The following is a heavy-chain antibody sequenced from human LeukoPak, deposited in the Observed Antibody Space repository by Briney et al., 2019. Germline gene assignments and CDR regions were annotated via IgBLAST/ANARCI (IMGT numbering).Heavy chain of an antibody. D-gene: IGHD6-13*01. V-gene: IGHV3-49*04. CDR3: TRENPYSSSWYPPYYYYYYYMDV. CDR2: IRSKAYGGTT. CDR1: GFTFGDYA. Sequence: GGSLRLSCTASGFTFGDYAMSWVRQAPGKGLEWVGFIRSKAYGGTTEYAASVKGRFTISRDDSKSIAYLQMNSLKTEDTAVYYCTRENPYSSSWYPPYYYYYYYMDVWGKGTTVTVSS. J-gene: IGHJ6*03.